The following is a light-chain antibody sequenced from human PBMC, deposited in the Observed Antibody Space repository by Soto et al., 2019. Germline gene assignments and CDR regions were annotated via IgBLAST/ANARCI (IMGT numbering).Light chain of an antibody. CDR2: DAY. J-gene: IGKJ2*01. CDR1: QSINHW. V-gene: IGKV1-5*01. CDR3: QQYDSHPYT. Sequence: DIQMTQSPSSLSASVGDRVTITCRASQSINHWLAWYQQKPGKAPKFLIYDAYTLRNGVPSRFSGRVSGTEFTLTVSSLQPDDFATYHCQQYDSHPYTFGQGSK.